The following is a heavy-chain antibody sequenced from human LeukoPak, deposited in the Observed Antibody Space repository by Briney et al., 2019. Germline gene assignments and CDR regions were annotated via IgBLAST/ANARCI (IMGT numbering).Heavy chain of an antibody. D-gene: IGHD3-3*01. J-gene: IGHJ4*02. Sequence: PSEALSLTCAVSGGSISSGGYSWSWIRQPPGKGLEWIGYIYYSGSTYYNPSLRSRVTISVDTSKNQFSLKLSSVTAADTAVYYCASGPGPDYDFWSGYYTHWGQGTLVTVSS. CDR2: IYYSGST. V-gene: IGHV4-30-4*07. CDR3: ASGPGPDYDFWSGYYTH. CDR1: GGSISSGGYS.